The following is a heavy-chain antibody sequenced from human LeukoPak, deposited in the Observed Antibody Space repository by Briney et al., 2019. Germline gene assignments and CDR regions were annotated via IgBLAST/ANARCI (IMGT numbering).Heavy chain of an antibody. CDR1: GGSITNNNYY. Sequence: SETLSLTCTVSGGSITNNNYYCDWIRQPPGKGLEWIGSIYYSGSTYYNPSLKSRVAISVDTSKNQFSLKLRSVTAADTAVYYCARHSNWGAFNSWGQGTLVTAS. CDR3: ARHSNWGAFNS. J-gene: IGHJ4*02. D-gene: IGHD7-27*01. CDR2: IYYSGST. V-gene: IGHV4-39*01.